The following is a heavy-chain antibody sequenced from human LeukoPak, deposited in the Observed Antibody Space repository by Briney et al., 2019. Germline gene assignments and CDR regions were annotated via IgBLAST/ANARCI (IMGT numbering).Heavy chain of an antibody. Sequence: SETLSLTCTVSGGPIYSYYWSWIRQTAGKGLEWIGRLYPGVRTNYNPSLKSRVTMSVDTSKKQFALKLSAVTAADTAVYYCARLKFYGSTGYSPAHYMYVWGKGTTVTVSS. J-gene: IGHJ6*03. CDR3: ARLKFYGSTGYSPAHYMYV. CDR2: LYPGVRT. D-gene: IGHD3-22*01. CDR1: GGPIYSYY. V-gene: IGHV4-4*07.